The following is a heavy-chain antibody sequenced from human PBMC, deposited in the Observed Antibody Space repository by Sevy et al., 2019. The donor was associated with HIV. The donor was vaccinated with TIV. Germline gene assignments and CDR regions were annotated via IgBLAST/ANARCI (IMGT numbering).Heavy chain of an antibody. CDR2: ISGSGISI. V-gene: IGHV3-23*01. J-gene: IGHJ5*02. D-gene: IGHD6-19*01. Sequence: GGSLRLSCAASGFTFSRYWMHWVRQTPGKGLEWVSGISGSGISIYYAGSVKGRFTISRDNSKNTLILQMNSLRAEDTAIYYCAKELPGYQYDSSGNLDTWGQGRLVTVSS. CDR1: GFTFSRYW. CDR3: AKELPGYQYDSSGNLDT.